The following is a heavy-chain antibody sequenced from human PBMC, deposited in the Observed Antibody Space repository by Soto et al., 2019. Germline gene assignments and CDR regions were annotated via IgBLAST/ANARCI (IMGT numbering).Heavy chain of an antibody. CDR2: ISGRGGSI. CDR1: GFTFSNFA. Sequence: GSLRLSCAASGFTFSNFAMNWVRQAPGKGLEWVSVISGRGGSIYYADSVKGRFTISRDNSKNTLYLQMNSLTAEDTAVYYCAKERPDYGDYECWGQGTQVTVSS. CDR3: AKERPDYGDYEC. J-gene: IGHJ4*02. V-gene: IGHV3-23*01. D-gene: IGHD4-17*01.